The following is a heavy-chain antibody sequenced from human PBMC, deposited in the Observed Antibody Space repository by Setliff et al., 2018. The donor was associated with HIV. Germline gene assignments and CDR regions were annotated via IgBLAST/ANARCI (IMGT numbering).Heavy chain of an antibody. V-gene: IGHV4-4*07. CDR2: IYTSGST. CDR1: GGSINTYY. J-gene: IGHJ6*02. CDR3: AGFGELLDYYYGMDV. Sequence: SETLSLTCTVSGGSINTYYWGWIRQPAGKGLEWIGRIYTSGSTKYNPSLKSRVNMSIDTSKNQFSLKLSSVTAADTAVYYCAGFGELLDYYYGMDVWGQGTTVTVSS. D-gene: IGHD3-10*01.